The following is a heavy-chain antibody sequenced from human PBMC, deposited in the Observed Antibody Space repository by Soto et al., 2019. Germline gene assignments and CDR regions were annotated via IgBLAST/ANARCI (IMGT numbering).Heavy chain of an antibody. CDR1: GFTFSSYG. V-gene: IGHV3-30*18. J-gene: IGHJ6*02. Sequence: SLRLSCAASGFTFSSYGMHWVRQSPGKGLEWVAVISYDGSNKYYADSVKGRFTISRDNSKNTLYLQMNSLRAEDTAVYYCAKGERYCSGGSCYGLAYYYYGMDVWGQGTTVTVSS. CDR3: AKGERYCSGGSCYGLAYYYYGMDV. CDR2: ISYDGSNK. D-gene: IGHD2-15*01.